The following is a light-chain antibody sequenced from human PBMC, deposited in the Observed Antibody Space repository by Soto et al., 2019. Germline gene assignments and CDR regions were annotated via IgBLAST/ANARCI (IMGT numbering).Light chain of an antibody. Sequence: QSVLTQPPSASGYLGQSVTISCTGTKNDIGVYDFVSWYQHHPGKAPRLIIYEVVQRPSGVPDRFSGSKSGNTASLTVSGLQAADEADYFCKSYAGSNTYVFGSGTKVTVL. CDR2: EVV. V-gene: IGLV2-8*01. J-gene: IGLJ1*01. CDR3: KSYAGSNTYV. CDR1: KNDIGVYDF.